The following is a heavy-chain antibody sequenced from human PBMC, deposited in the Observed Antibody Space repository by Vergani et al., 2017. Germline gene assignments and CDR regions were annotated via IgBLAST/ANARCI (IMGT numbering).Heavy chain of an antibody. CDR1: GFTFSNAW. CDR2: IKSKTDGGTT. Sequence: EVQLVESGGGLVKPGGSLRLSCAASGFTFSNAWMIWVRQAPGKGLEWVGHIKSKTDGGTTDYAAPVKGRFTISRDDSKNTLYLQMNSLKTEDTAVYYCTTDLGTESSGREYWGQGTLVTVSS. CDR3: TTDLGTESSGREY. J-gene: IGHJ4*02. D-gene: IGHD6-19*01. V-gene: IGHV3-15*01.